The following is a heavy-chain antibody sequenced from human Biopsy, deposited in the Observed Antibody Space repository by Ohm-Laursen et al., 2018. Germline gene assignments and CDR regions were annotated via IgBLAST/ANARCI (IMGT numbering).Heavy chain of an antibody. J-gene: IGHJ6*03. CDR1: GGPISDYF. CDR2: IYSSGRT. CDR3: ARDAYGDYDTYY. D-gene: IGHD4-17*01. V-gene: IGHV4-4*07. Sequence: GTLSLTCTVSGGPISDYFWSWIRQPADKGLEYIGRIYSSGRTFYNPSLKSRVTMSVATSDNQFSLKLSSVTAADTAVYFCARDAYGDYDTYY.